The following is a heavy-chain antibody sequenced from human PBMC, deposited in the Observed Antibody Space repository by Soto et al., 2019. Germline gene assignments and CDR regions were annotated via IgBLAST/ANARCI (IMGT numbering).Heavy chain of an antibody. J-gene: IGHJ4*02. Sequence: SETLSLTCTVSGGSVSSYYWSWIRQSPGKGLEWIGYIYYSGSTKYKPSLKSRVTISVDTSKNQFSLKVSSVTAADTAVYYCARHVRLRYFDWLSYFDYWGQGTLVTVSS. CDR2: IYYSGST. CDR1: GGSVSSYY. D-gene: IGHD3-9*01. V-gene: IGHV4-59*08. CDR3: ARHVRLRYFDWLSYFDY.